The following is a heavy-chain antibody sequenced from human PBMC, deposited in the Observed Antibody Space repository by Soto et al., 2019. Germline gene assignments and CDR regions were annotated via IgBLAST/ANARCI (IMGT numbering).Heavy chain of an antibody. CDR1: GYTFTSYG. J-gene: IGHJ4*02. Sequence: QVQLVQSGAEVKKPGASVKVSCKASGYTFTSYGISWVRQAPGQGLEWMGWISAYNGNTNYAQKLKGRVTMTTDTSTSKTYMDMRSLRSDDTAVYYCARDAGVSGELFYWGQGTLVAVSS. V-gene: IGHV1-18*01. CDR2: ISAYNGNT. D-gene: IGHD3-10*01. CDR3: ARDAGVSGELFY.